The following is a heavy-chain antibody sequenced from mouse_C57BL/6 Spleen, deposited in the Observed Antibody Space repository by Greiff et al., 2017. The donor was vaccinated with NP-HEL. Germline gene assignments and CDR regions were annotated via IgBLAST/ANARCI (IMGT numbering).Heavy chain of an antibody. J-gene: IGHJ4*01. D-gene: IGHD1-1*01. V-gene: IGHV1-82*01. CDR2: IYPGDGDT. CDR1: GYAFSSSW. CDR3: ADGSSYEDYAMDY. Sequence: QVQLQQSGPELVKPGASVKISCKASGYAFSSSWMNWVKQRPGKGLEWIGRIYPGDGDTNYNGKFKGKATLTADKSSSTAYMQLSSLTSEDSAVYFCADGSSYEDYAMDYWGQGTSVTVSS.